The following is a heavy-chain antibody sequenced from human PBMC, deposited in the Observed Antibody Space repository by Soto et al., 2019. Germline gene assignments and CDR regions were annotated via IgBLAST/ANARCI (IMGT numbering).Heavy chain of an antibody. Sequence: GGSLSLSCAASGFTFSSYAMSWVRQAPGKGLGWVSAVSGSGVSTYYADSVKGRFTISRDNSKNTLYLQMNSLRAEDTAVYYCAKGRSSSWFPTANWFDPWGQGTLVTVSS. D-gene: IGHD6-13*01. CDR2: VSGSGVST. CDR3: AKGRSSSWFPTANWFDP. V-gene: IGHV3-23*01. CDR1: GFTFSSYA. J-gene: IGHJ5*02.